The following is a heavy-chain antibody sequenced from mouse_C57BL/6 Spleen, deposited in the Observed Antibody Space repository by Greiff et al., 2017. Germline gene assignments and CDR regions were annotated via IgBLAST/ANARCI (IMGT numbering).Heavy chain of an antibody. Sequence: QVQLQQSGPELVKPGASVKISCKASGYAFSSSWMNWVKQRPGKGLEWIGRIYPGDGDTNYNGKFKGKATLTADKSSSTAYMQLSSLTSEDSAVYFCGGGYDEAWFAYWGQGTLVTVSA. CDR1: GYAFSSSW. D-gene: IGHD2-2*01. CDR2: IYPGDGDT. J-gene: IGHJ3*01. CDR3: GGGYDEAWFAY. V-gene: IGHV1-82*01.